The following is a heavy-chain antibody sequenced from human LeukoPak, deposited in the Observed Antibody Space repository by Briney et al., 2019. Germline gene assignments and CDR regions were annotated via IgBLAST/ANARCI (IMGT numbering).Heavy chain of an antibody. D-gene: IGHD4-17*01. CDR2: IWSDGSNK. V-gene: IGHV3-33*01. Sequence: PGGSLRLSCAVSGFTFSNYGMHCVRQAPGKGLEWVAVIWSDGSNKYYADSVKGRFTISRDNSKNTLYLQMNSLRADDTAVFYCASDLYGDLSNFDSWGQGTLVTVSS. J-gene: IGHJ5*01. CDR3: ASDLYGDLSNFDS. CDR1: GFTFSNYG.